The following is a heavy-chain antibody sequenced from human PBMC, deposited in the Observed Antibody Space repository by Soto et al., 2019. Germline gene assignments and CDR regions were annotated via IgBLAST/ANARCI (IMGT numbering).Heavy chain of an antibody. CDR1: GGTFSSYA. D-gene: IGHD3-10*01. J-gene: IGHJ5*02. V-gene: IGHV1-69*13. Sequence: GSSVKVSCKASGGTFSSYAISWVRQAPGQGLEWMGGIIPIFGTANYAQKFQGRVTITADESTSTAYMELSSLRSEDTAVYYCARVTVGYYGSRSYYPHWFDPWGQGTLVIVSS. CDR3: ARVTVGYYGSRSYYPHWFDP. CDR2: IIPIFGTA.